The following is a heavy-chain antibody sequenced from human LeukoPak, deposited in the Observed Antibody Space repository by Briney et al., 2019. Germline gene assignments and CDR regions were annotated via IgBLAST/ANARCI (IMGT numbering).Heavy chain of an antibody. V-gene: IGHV4-30-4*01. CDR1: GGSISSGDYY. D-gene: IGHD4-17*01. J-gene: IGHJ4*02. CDR2: IYYSGST. CDR3: ARASNGDYADGDEIFDY. Sequence: PSQTLSLTCTVSGGSISSGDYYWSWIRQPPGKGLEGIGYIYYSGSTYYNPSLKSRVTISVDTSKNQFSLKLSSVTAADTAVYYCARASNGDYADGDEIFDYWGQGTLVTVSS.